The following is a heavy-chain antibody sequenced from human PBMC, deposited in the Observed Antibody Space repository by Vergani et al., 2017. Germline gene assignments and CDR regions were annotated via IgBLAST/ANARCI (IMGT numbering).Heavy chain of an antibody. CDR1: GGTFSSYA. CDR2: IIPIFGTA. V-gene: IGHV1-69*12. CDR3: ASVPLVDTDMVVSDYYYGMDV. J-gene: IGHJ6*02. Sequence: QVQLVQSGAEVKKPGSSVKVSCKASGGTFSSYAISWVRQAPGQGLEWMGGIIPIFGTANYAQKFQGRVTSTADESTSTAYMELSSLRSEDTAVYYCASVPLVDTDMVVSDYYYGMDVWGQGTTVTVSS. D-gene: IGHD5-18*01.